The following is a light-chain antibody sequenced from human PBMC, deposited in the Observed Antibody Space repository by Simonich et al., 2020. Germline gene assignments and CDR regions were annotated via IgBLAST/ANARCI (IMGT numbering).Light chain of an antibody. CDR3: QQSYSTPFT. CDR2: AAA. CDR1: QSISSY. Sequence: DIQMTQSPSSLSASVGDRVTLTCRASQSISSYLNWYQQKPWKAPKLLISAAASLQSGVPSRFSGSGSGTDFTLTISSLQPEDFATYYCQQSYSTPFTFGPGTKVDIK. J-gene: IGKJ3*01. V-gene: IGKV1-39*01.